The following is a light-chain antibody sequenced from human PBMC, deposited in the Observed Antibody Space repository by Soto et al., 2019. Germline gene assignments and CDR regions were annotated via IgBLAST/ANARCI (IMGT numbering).Light chain of an antibody. J-gene: IGKJ1*01. CDR2: EAS. CDR1: QSVGTN. V-gene: IGKV3-20*01. CDR3: QQYGSSPRRT. Sequence: EIVLTQSPATLSLSPGERATLSCRASQSVGTNFAWYQQKPGQAPGLLIYEASTRATGIPDRFSGSGSGTDFTLTISRLEPEDFAVYYCQQYGSSPRRTFGQGTKVEIK.